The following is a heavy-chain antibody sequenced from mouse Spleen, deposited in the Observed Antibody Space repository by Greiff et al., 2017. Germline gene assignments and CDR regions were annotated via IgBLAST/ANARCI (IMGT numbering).Heavy chain of an antibody. D-gene: IGHD1-2*01. CDR3: ARKRLYAMDY. Sequence: DVMLVESGGGLVKPGGSLKLSCAASGFTFSDYGMHWVRQAPEKGLEWVAYISSGSSTIYYADTVKGRFTISRDNAKNTLFLQMTSLRSEDTAMYYCARKRLYAMDYWGQGTSVTVSS. CDR2: ISSGSSTI. V-gene: IGHV5-17*01. J-gene: IGHJ4*01. CDR1: GFTFSDYG.